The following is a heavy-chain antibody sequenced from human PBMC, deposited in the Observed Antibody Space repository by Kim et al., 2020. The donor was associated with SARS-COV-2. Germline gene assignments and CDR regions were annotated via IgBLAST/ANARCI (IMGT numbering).Heavy chain of an antibody. V-gene: IGHV4-39*07. D-gene: IGHD2-15*01. Sequence: YNPSLKSRVTISVDPSKNQFSLKLSSVTAAGTAVYYCARDHGYCSGGSCYWGQGTLVTVSS. J-gene: IGHJ4*02. CDR3: ARDHGYCSGGSCY.